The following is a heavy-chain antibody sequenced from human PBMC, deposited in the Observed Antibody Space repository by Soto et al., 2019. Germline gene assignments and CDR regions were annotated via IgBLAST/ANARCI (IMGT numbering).Heavy chain of an antibody. J-gene: IGHJ4*02. V-gene: IGHV1-69*13. CDR2: IIPLFNAT. Sequence: SVKVSCKTSGGIFKNFDIGWVRQSPGQGLEWMGEIIPLFNATNYAQKFRGRVTVTADESTRTAYMELTRLTYGDTAVYFCAINAERNAQKFDFWGQGTLVTVSS. CDR1: GGIFKNFD. D-gene: IGHD2-2*01. CDR3: AINAERNAQKFDF.